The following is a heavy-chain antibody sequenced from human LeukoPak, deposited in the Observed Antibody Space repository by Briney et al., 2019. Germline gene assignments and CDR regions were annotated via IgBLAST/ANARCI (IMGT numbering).Heavy chain of an antibody. D-gene: IGHD3-22*01. CDR3: TRGVDTSGFY. Sequence: GGSLKLSCAASGFTLSGAAMHWVRQASGKGLEWVGRIRSKANSYATAYAASVKGRFTISRDDSKNTAYLQMNSLKIEDTAVYYCTRGVDTSGFYWGQGTLVTVSS. J-gene: IGHJ4*02. V-gene: IGHV3-73*01. CDR1: GFTLSGAA. CDR2: IRSKANSYAT.